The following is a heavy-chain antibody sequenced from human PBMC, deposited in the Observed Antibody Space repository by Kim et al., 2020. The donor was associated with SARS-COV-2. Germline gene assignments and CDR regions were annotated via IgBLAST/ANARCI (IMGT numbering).Heavy chain of an antibody. CDR2: IYYDGTNK. V-gene: IGHV3-33*01. D-gene: IGHD1-7*01. CDR1: GFTFSSVG. Sequence: GGSLRLSCTASGFTFSSVGMHWVRQAPGKGLEWVAVIYYDGTNKYYADSVKGRFTISRDNAKNTMFLQMNSLRADDTAVYYCARGRETGTSAVYFDYWGQGTLVTVSS. CDR3: ARGRETGTSAVYFDY. J-gene: IGHJ4*02.